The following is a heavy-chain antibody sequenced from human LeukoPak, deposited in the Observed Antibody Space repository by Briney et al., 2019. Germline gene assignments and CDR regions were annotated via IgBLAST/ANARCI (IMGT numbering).Heavy chain of an antibody. V-gene: IGHV1-2*02. CDR3: ARVFRVARFDP. J-gene: IGHJ5*02. D-gene: IGHD3-10*01. Sequence: ASVRVSCKASGYTFTGYYMHWVRQAPGQGLEWMGWINPNSGGTNYAQKFQGRVTMTRDASISTAYMELSRLRSDDTAVYDCARVFRVARFDPCGEGALVTVSS. CDR1: GYTFTGYY. CDR2: INPNSGGT.